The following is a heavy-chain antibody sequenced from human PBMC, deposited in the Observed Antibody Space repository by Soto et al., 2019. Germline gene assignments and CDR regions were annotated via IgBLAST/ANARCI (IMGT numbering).Heavy chain of an antibody. Sequence: EVQLLESGGGLVQPGGSLILSCAASGFTFSSYAMNWVRQAPGKGLEWVSVISGSGGSTYYADSVKGRFTISRDNSKNTLYLQMNSLRAEDTAVYYCARRSSGWYFDYWGQGTLVTVSS. J-gene: IGHJ4*02. CDR2: ISGSGGST. D-gene: IGHD6-19*01. CDR1: GFTFSSYA. V-gene: IGHV3-23*01. CDR3: ARRSSGWYFDY.